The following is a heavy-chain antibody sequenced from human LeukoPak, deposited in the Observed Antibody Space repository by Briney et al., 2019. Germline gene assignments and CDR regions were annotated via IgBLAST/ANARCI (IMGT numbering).Heavy chain of an antibody. J-gene: IGHJ4*02. CDR1: GFTFSRIA. CDR3: AKGQELDDGGFDS. D-gene: IGHD1-1*01. V-gene: IGHV3-23*01. Sequence: GGSLRLSCAASGFTFSRIAMSWVRQAPGKGLEWVSAIRSNGETVYNADSVKGRFTVSRDNSRQTLFLQMSSLRVEDTATYYCAKGQELDDGGFDSWGQGTLVTVSS. CDR2: IRSNGETV.